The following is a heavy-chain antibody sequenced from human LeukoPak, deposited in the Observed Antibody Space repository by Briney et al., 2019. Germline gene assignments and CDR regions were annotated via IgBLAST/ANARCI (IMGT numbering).Heavy chain of an antibody. Sequence: PGGSLRLSCAASGFTFSSYAMHWVRQAPGKGLEYVSAISSNGGSTYYANSVKGRFTISRDNSKNTLCLQMGSLRAEDMAVYYCARTSGPSYYMDVWGKGTTVTVSS. CDR3: ARTSGPSYYMDV. CDR1: GFTFSSYA. J-gene: IGHJ6*03. V-gene: IGHV3-64*01. CDR2: ISSNGGST.